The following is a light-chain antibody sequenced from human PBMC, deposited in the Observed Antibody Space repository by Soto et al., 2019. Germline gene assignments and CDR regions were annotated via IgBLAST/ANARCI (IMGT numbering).Light chain of an antibody. Sequence: QAVVTQEPSFSVSPGGTVTLTCGLSSDSLSASHFPRWYQQTPGQAPRTLIYNTNTRSSGVPDRFSGSILGNRAALTITGAHADDESDYYCVLYMRSGISVFGGGTKVTVL. J-gene: IGLJ2*01. V-gene: IGLV8-61*01. CDR3: VLYMRSGISV. CDR1: SDSLSASHF. CDR2: NTN.